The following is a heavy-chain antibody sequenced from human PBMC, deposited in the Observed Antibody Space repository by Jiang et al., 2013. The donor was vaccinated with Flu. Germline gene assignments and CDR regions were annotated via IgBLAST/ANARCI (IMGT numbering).Heavy chain of an antibody. V-gene: IGHV3-9*01. CDR2: ISWNSGSI. CDR1: GFTFDDYA. Sequence: VQLVESGGGLVQPGRSLRLSCAASGFTFDDYAMHWVRQAPGKGLEWVSGISWNSGSIGYADSVKGRFTISRDNAKNSLYLQMNSLRAEDTALYYCAKDSRGSYYGPFDYWGQGTLVTVSS. D-gene: IGHD1-26*01. J-gene: IGHJ4*02. CDR3: AKDSRGSYYGPFDY.